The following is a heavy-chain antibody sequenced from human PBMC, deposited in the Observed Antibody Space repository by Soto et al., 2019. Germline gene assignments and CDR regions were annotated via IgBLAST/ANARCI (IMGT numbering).Heavy chain of an antibody. CDR2: IWYDGSNK. CDR1: GFTFSSYG. J-gene: IGHJ1*01. Sequence: GGSLRLSCAASGFTFSSYGMHWVRQAPGKGLEWVAVIWYDGSNKYYADSVKGRFTISRDNSKNTLYLQMNSLRAEDTAVYYCATPTSFGPAAMMAEYFQHWGQGTLVTVS. V-gene: IGHV3-33*01. CDR3: ATPTSFGPAAMMAEYFQH. D-gene: IGHD2-2*01.